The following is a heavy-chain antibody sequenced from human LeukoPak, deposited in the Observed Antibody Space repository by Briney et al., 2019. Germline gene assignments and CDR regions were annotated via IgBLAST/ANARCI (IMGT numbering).Heavy chain of an antibody. Sequence: WASVKVSCKASGYTFTSYDINWVRQATGQGLEWMGWMNPNSGNTGYAQKFQGRVNMTRNTSISTAYMELSSLRSEDTAVYYCARTYSSGWYRAIGNWFDPWGQGTLVTVSS. J-gene: IGHJ5*02. V-gene: IGHV1-8*01. CDR2: MNPNSGNT. CDR3: ARTYSSGWYRAIGNWFDP. CDR1: GYTFTSYD. D-gene: IGHD6-19*01.